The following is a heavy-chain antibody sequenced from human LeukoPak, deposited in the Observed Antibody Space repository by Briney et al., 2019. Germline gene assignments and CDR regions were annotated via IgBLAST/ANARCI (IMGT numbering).Heavy chain of an antibody. V-gene: IGHV4-39*07. Sequence: SETLSLTCTVSGGSISSSSYYWGWIRQPPGKGLEWIGEINHSGSTNYNPSPKSRVTISVDTSKNQFSLKLSSVTAADMAVYYCARDSVGLDKIDDWGQGTLVTVSS. D-gene: IGHD3/OR15-3a*01. CDR3: ARDSVGLDKIDD. CDR2: INHSGST. J-gene: IGHJ4*02. CDR1: GGSISSSSYY.